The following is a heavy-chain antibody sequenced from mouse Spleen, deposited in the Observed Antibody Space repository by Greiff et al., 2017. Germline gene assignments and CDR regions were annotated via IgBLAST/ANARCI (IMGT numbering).Heavy chain of an antibody. CDR2: ISSGGSYT. Sequence: EVMLVESGGGLVKPGGSLKLSCAASGFAFSSYDMSWVRQTPEKGLEWVATISSGGSYTYYPDSVKGRFTISRDNARNTLYLQMSSLRSEDTALYYCARPVYYDYDGSFAYWGQGTLVTVSA. CDR3: ARPVYYDYDGSFAY. CDR1: GFAFSSYD. D-gene: IGHD2-4*01. J-gene: IGHJ3*01. V-gene: IGHV5-9*02.